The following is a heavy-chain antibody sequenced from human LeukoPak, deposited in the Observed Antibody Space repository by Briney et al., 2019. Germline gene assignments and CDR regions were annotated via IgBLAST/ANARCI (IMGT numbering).Heavy chain of an antibody. J-gene: IGHJ4*02. CDR2: INHSGST. Sequence: SETLSLTCAVYGGSFSGYYWSWIRQPPGKGLEWIGEINHSGSTNYNPSLKSRVTISVDTSKNQFSLKLSSVTAADTAVYYCARAYSSSFGVFDYWGQGTLVTVSS. V-gene: IGHV4-34*01. CDR1: GGSFSGYY. D-gene: IGHD6-13*01. CDR3: ARAYSSSFGVFDY.